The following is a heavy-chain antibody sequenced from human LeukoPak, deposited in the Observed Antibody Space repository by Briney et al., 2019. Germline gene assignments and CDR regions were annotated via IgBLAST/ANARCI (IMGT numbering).Heavy chain of an antibody. V-gene: IGHV1-2*02. CDR2: INPNSGGT. CDR3: ARDSPQRKDFDY. CDR1: GYTFTGYY. J-gene: IGHJ4*02. Sequence: WASVTVSCKASGYTFTGYYMHWVRQAPGQGLEWMGWINPNSGGTNYAQKFQGRVTMTRDTSISTAYMELRSLRSDDTAVYYCARDSPQRKDFDYWGQGTLVTVSS.